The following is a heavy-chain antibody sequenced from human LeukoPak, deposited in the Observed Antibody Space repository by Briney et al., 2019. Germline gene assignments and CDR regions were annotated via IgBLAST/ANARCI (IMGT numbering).Heavy chain of an antibody. D-gene: IGHD3-3*01. V-gene: IGHV4-38-2*02. CDR3: ASQVTYYDFWSGKVEVRAFDI. J-gene: IGHJ3*02. Sequence: PSETLSLTCTVSGYSISSGYYWGWIRQPPGKGLEWIGSIYHSGSTYYNPSLKSRVTISVDTSKNQFSLKLSSVTAADTAVYYCASQVTYYDFWSGKVEVRAFDIWGQGTMVTVSS. CDR1: GYSISSGYY. CDR2: IYHSGST.